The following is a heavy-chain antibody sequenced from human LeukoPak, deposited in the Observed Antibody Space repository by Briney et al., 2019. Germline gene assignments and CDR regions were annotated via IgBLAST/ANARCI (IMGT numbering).Heavy chain of an antibody. V-gene: IGHV4-4*07. Sequence: TSETLSLTCTVSGGSISSYYWSWIRQPAGKGLEWIGRIYTSGSTKYNPSLKSRVTMSVDTSKNKFSLKLSSVTAADTAVYYGARRANYYGSGSHYFDYWGQGTLVTVSS. CDR1: GGSISSYY. J-gene: IGHJ4*02. CDR3: ARRANYYGSGSHYFDY. CDR2: IYTSGST. D-gene: IGHD3-10*01.